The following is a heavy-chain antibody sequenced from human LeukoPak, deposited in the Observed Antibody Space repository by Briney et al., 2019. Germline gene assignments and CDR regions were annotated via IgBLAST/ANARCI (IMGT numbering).Heavy chain of an antibody. D-gene: IGHD3-10*01. CDR2: IYYSGST. V-gene: IGHV4-30-4*01. CDR3: ARGGSLRFGELLGDI. Sequence: PQTLSLTCTVSGGSISRGDYYWSWIRQPPGKGLEWIGYIYYSGSTYYNPSLKSRVTISVDTSKNQFSLKLSSVTAADTAVYYCARGGSLRFGELLGDIWGQGTMVTVSS. J-gene: IGHJ3*02. CDR1: GGSISRGDYY.